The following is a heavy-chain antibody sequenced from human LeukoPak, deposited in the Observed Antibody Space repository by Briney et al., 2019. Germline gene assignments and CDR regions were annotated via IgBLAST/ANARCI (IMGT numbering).Heavy chain of an antibody. Sequence: GGSLRLSCAASGFTISSFAMSWVRQAPGEGLEWVSAMSGSGGMTYSADSVKGRFTISRDNSKDTLYLQMNSLRAEDTAVYYCARDEDPTYYEDWGQGTLVTVSS. CDR1: GFTISSFA. CDR3: ARDEDPTYYED. J-gene: IGHJ4*02. V-gene: IGHV3-23*01. CDR2: MSGSGGMT.